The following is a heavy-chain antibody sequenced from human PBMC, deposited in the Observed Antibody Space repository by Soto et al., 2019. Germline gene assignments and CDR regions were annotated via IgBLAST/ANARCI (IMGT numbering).Heavy chain of an antibody. D-gene: IGHD2-2*01. CDR2: IIPILGIA. CDR3: ARDRIDVEPAAPEWSYYYYGMDV. Sequence: QVQLVQSGAEVKKPGSSVKVSCKASGGTFSSYTISWVRQAPGQGLEWMGRIIPILGIANYAQKFQGRVTITADKSTSTADMELSSLRSEYTAVYFCARDRIDVEPAAPEWSYYYYGMDVWGQGTTVTVSS. CDR1: GGTFSSYT. V-gene: IGHV1-69*08. J-gene: IGHJ6*02.